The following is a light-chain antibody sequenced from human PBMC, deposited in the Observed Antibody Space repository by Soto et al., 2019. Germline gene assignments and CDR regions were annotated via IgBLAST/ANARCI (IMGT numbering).Light chain of an antibody. J-gene: IGKJ1*01. CDR2: GAS. CDR3: QQYENSPWT. Sequence: EIVLTQSPGTLSLSPGERATLSCRASQSVTRSYLAWYQQKPGQAPRLLIYGASSRATGIPDRFSGSGSGTDFTLTISRLEPEDFAVYYCQQYENSPWTFGQGTKVEIK. CDR1: QSVTRSY. V-gene: IGKV3-20*01.